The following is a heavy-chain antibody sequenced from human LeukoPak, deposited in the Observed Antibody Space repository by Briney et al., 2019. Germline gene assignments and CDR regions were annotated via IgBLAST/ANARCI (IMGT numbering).Heavy chain of an antibody. Sequence: GESLKISCKGSGYSFASYRITWVRQMPGKGLEWMGRIDPSDSYTNYSPSFQGHVTISADKSISTAYLQWSSLKASDTAMYYCANHYVYGTGNSDYWGQGTLVTVAS. CDR3: ANHYVYGTGNSDY. V-gene: IGHV5-10-1*01. D-gene: IGHD3-10*01. CDR2: IDPSDSYT. J-gene: IGHJ4*02. CDR1: GYSFASYR.